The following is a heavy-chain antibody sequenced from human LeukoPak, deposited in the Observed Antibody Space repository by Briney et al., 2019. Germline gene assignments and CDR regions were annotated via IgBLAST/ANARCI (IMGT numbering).Heavy chain of an antibody. CDR2: IYPGDSDT. V-gene: IGHV5-51*01. J-gene: IGHJ4*02. CDR3: ASPFFRSGWYYFDY. D-gene: IGHD6-19*01. Sequence: GESLKISFKGSGYSFSNYWIGWVRQMPGKGLEWMGIIYPGDSDTTYSPSFQGQVTISADKSISTAYLQWSSLKASDTAMYYCASPFFRSGWYYFDYWGQGTLVTVSS. CDR1: GYSFSNYW.